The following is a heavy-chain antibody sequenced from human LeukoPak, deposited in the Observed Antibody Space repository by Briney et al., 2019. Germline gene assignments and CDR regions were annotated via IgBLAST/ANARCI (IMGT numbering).Heavy chain of an antibody. J-gene: IGHJ4*02. V-gene: IGHV4-30-4*01. Sequence: SQTLSLTCTVSGGSISSGDYYWSWIRQPPGKGLEWIGYIYYSGSTYYNPSLKSRATISVDTSKNQFSLKLSSVTAADTAVYYCARHPAYYYDSSGYSAFDYWGQGTLVTVSS. CDR2: IYYSGST. CDR3: ARHPAYYYDSSGYSAFDY. D-gene: IGHD3-22*01. CDR1: GGSISSGDYY.